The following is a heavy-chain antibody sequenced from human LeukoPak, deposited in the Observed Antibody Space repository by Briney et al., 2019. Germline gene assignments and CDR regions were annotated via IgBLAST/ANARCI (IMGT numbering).Heavy chain of an antibody. V-gene: IGHV3-74*01. D-gene: IGHD5-12*01. CDR2: INRDGSSK. Sequence: PRGSLRLSFSASRFTFISYWMHSVRQAPGKGLGWVSRINRDGSSKSYADSVKGRFNISRDNAKNTLYLQMNSLRAEDTAVYYCARDYIVATKGGYYYGMDVWGQGTTVTVSS. CDR1: RFTFISYW. J-gene: IGHJ6*02. CDR3: ARDYIVATKGGYYYGMDV.